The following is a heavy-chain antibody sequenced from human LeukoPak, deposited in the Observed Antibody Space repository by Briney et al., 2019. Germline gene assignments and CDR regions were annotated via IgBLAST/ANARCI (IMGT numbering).Heavy chain of an antibody. CDR2: ISYDGSNK. CDR3: AKDLPSLYYYDSSGSLPHAFDI. J-gene: IGHJ3*02. D-gene: IGHD3-22*01. Sequence: GGSLRLSCAASGFTFSSYGMHWVRQAPGKGLEWVAVISYDGSNKYYADSVKGRFTISRDNSKNTLYLQMNSLRAEDTAVYYCAKDLPSLYYYDSSGSLPHAFDIWGQGTMVTVSS. V-gene: IGHV3-30*18. CDR1: GFTFSSYG.